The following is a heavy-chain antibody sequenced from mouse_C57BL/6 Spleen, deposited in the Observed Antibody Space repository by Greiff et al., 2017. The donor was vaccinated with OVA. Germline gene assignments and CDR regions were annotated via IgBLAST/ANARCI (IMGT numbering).Heavy chain of an antibody. CDR3: AKPGWDVGMDY. CDR2: IWGDAST. CDR1: GFSLTSYG. Sequence: VHLVESGPGLVAPSPSLSITCTVSGFSLTSYGVSWVRQPPGKGLEWLGVIWGDASTNYHSALISRLGISKDNSKSQVFLKLNSLQTDDTAAYYCAKPGWDVGMDYWGQGTSVTVSS. J-gene: IGHJ4*01. V-gene: IGHV2-3*01. D-gene: IGHD4-1*01.